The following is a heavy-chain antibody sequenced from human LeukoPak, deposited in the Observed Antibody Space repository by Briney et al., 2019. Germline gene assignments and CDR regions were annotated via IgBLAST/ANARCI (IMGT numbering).Heavy chain of an antibody. CDR3: ARDRSNWARSTFFDY. J-gene: IGHJ4*02. V-gene: IGHV3-21*01. CDR2: ISTSSNYI. D-gene: IGHD7-27*01. Sequence: GGSLRLSCAASGFTFSSYWMHWVRQAPGKGLEWVSFISTSSNYINYPDSVKGRFTISRDNAKNSLYLQMNSLRAEDTAVYYCARDRSNWARSTFFDYWGQGTLVTVSS. CDR1: GFTFSSYW.